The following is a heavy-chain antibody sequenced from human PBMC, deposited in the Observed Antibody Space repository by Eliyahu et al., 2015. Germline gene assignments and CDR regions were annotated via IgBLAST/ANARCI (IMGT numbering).Heavy chain of an antibody. CDR1: GGTFSSYA. CDR2: IIPIFGTA. V-gene: IGHV1-69*01. Sequence: SGGTFSSYAISWVRQAPGQGLEWMGGIIPIFGTANYAQKFQGRVTITADESTSTAYMELSSLRSEDTAVYYCASRIGYCSGGSCYLEGYYYGMDVWGQGTTVTVSS. J-gene: IGHJ6*02. CDR3: ASRIGYCSGGSCYLEGYYYGMDV. D-gene: IGHD2-15*01.